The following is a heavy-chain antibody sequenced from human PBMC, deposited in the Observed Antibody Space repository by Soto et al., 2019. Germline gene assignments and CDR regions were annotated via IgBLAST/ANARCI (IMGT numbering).Heavy chain of an antibody. D-gene: IGHD6-19*01. CDR3: ARVLEVAGRLNAFVPETVNDY. V-gene: IGHV3-33*01. J-gene: IGHJ4*02. Sequence: GGSLRLSCAASGFTFSSYGMHWVRQAPGKGLEWVAVIWYDGSNKYYADSVKGRFTISRDNSKNTLYLQMNSLRAEDTAVYYCARVLEVAGRLNAFVPETVNDYWGQGTLVTVSS. CDR2: IWYDGSNK. CDR1: GFTFSSYG.